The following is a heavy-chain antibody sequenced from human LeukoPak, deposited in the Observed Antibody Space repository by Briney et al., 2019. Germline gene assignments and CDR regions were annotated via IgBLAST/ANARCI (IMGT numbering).Heavy chain of an antibody. CDR3: ARDRNTVFDY. D-gene: IGHD1-14*01. Sequence: GGSLRLSCAASGFTFSSYSMNWVRQAPGKGLEWVSSISSSSSYIYYADAVKGRFTISRDNAKNSLYLQMNSLRAEDTAVYYCARDRNTVFDYWGQGTLVTVSS. J-gene: IGHJ4*02. CDR1: GFTFSSYS. CDR2: ISSSSSYI. V-gene: IGHV3-21*01.